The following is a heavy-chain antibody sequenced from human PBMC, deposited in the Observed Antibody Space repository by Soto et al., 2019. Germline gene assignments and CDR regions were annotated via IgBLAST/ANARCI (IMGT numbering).Heavy chain of an antibody. CDR1: GFTFDYYG. D-gene: IGHD3-22*01. V-gene: IGHV3-20*04. CDR3: AREMVKVVEEARYYYDSSGYYYLGY. Sequence: GSLRLSCAASGFTFDYYGMSWVRQAPGKGLEWVSGINWNGGSTGYADSVKGRFTISRDNAKNSLYLQMNSLRAEDTALYYCAREMVKVVEEARYYYDSSGYYYLGYWGQGT. CDR2: INWNGGST. J-gene: IGHJ4*02.